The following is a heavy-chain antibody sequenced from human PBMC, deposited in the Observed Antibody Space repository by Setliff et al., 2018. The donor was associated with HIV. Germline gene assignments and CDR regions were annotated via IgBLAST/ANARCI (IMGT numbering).Heavy chain of an antibody. J-gene: IGHJ4*02. D-gene: IGHD3-22*01. V-gene: IGHV1-2*06. CDR1: GYKFTDHY. CDR3: AREERYYDGKGALDY. CDR2: IYTKSGGT. Sequence: ASVKVSCKASGYKFTDHYIHWVRQAPGQGLEWIGRIYTKSGGTHYAQKFQDRVTLTRDTSISTVFLELTRLRSDDTAAYYCAREERYYDGKGALDYWGQGMLVTVSS.